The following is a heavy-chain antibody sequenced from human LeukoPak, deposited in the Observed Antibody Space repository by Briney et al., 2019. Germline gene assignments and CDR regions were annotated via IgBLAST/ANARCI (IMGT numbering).Heavy chain of an antibody. J-gene: IGHJ4*02. Sequence: ASVKVSCKASGGTFSSYAISWVRQAPGQGLEWMGGIIPIFGTANYAQKFQGRVTITADKSTSTAYMELSSLRSEDTAVYYCASERGYSGYDYSQAFDYWGQGTLVTVSS. CDR1: GGTFSSYA. V-gene: IGHV1-69*06. D-gene: IGHD5-12*01. CDR3: ASERGYSGYDYSQAFDY. CDR2: IIPIFGTA.